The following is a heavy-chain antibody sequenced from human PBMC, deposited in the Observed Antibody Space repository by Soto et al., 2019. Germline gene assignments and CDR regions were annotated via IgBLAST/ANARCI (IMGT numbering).Heavy chain of an antibody. V-gene: IGHV4-30-2*06. J-gene: IGHJ2*01. Sequence: QLQLQESGSGLVKPSQTLSLTCAVSGGSISSGGYSWTWIRQSPGKGLEWIGNIYHSGSTYHNPSLKRRVTISVDRSKNQFSLKLSPGTAADTAVFYCARVPGLWGRGTLVTVSS. CDR2: IYHSGST. CDR3: ARVPGL. CDR1: GGSISSGGYS.